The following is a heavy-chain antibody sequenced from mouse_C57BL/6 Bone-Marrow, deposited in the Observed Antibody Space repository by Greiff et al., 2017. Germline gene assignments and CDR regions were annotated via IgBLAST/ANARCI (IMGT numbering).Heavy chain of an antibody. D-gene: IGHD1-1*01. Sequence: QVQLQQPGAELVMPGASVKLSCKASGYTFTSYWMHWVKQRPGQGLEWIGEIDPSDSYTNYNQKFKGKSTLTVDKSSSTAYMQLSSLTSEDSAVYYCARWRGYYYYFDYWGQGTTLTVSS. J-gene: IGHJ2*01. CDR2: IDPSDSYT. CDR1: GYTFTSYW. V-gene: IGHV1-69*01. CDR3: ARWRGYYYYFDY.